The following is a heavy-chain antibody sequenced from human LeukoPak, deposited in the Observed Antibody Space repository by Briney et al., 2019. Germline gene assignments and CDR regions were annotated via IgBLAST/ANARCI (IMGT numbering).Heavy chain of an antibody. CDR3: ARVRVGSYDFEY. CDR2: VDPEDGEE. V-gene: IGHV1-69-2*01. Sequence: VKLSCKASGYTFTDYYMHWVQQAPGKGLEWMGRVDPEDGEEIYAEKFQGRVTITADTSTDTAYMELSSLRAEDTAVYYCARVRVGSYDFEYWGQGTLVTVSP. D-gene: IGHD3-10*01. CDR1: GYTFTDYY. J-gene: IGHJ4*02.